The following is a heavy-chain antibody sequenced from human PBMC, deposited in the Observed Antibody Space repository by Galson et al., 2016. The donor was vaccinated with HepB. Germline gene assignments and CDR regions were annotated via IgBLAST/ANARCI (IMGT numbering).Heavy chain of an antibody. CDR3: AKDHTGSTVGWSDGMDV. CDR2: ITGTGGGT. D-gene: IGHD1-7*01. CDR1: EFTVSNNY. Sequence: SLRLSCAASEFTVSNNYMSWVRQAPGKGLEWISGITGTGGGTYYADSVKGRFTISRDTSKNTLFLQLSSLRVEDTAVYYCAKDHTGSTVGWSDGMDVWGQGTRVTVSS. J-gene: IGHJ6*02. V-gene: IGHV3-23*01.